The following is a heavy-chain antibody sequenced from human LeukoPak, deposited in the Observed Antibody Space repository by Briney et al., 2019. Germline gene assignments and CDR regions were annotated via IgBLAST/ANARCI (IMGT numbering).Heavy chain of an antibody. CDR3: ARVPSSSGWMPFDY. D-gene: IGHD2-2*01. V-gene: IGHV4-34*01. Sequence: SETLSLTCAVYGGSFSDYYWSWIRQPPGKGLEWIGQINHSGNTNFNPSLKSRVTISVDTSKNHFSLNLTSVTAADTAVYYCARVPSSSGWMPFDYWGQGTLVTVSS. J-gene: IGHJ4*02. CDR1: GGSFSDYY. CDR2: INHSGNT.